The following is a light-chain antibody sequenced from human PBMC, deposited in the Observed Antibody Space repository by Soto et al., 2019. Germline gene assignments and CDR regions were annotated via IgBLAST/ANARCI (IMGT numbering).Light chain of an antibody. V-gene: IGKV3-20*01. J-gene: IGKJ5*01. CDR2: GAS. Sequence: EIVLTQSPGTLSLSPGERAALSCRASQSVGGDYLAWYQQKSGQAPRLLIYGASSRATDIPDRFSGSGSGIDFALTISRVEPEDFAVYYCQKYGDSSITFGQGTRLEIK. CDR1: QSVGGDY. CDR3: QKYGDSSIT.